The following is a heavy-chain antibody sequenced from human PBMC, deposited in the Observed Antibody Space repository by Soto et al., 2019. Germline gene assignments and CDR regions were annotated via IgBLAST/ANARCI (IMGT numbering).Heavy chain of an antibody. CDR1: GFNFNNYA. CDR2: ISYDGDNA. CDR3: AKEACIGGYCSSRGGYYNAMDV. V-gene: IGHV3-30*18. J-gene: IGHJ6*02. D-gene: IGHD2-15*01. Sequence: GGSLRLSCAASGFNFNNYAMHWVRQAPGKGLEWVAVISYDGDNAYYAASVTGRFTISRDNSRNTLYLQMNSLRPEDSAVYFCAKEACIGGYCSSRGGYYNAMDVWGQGTTVTVSS.